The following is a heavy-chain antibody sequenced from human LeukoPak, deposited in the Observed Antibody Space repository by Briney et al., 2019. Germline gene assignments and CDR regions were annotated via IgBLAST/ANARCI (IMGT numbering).Heavy chain of an antibody. CDR3: AKDSGSYQLDY. Sequence: GGSLRLSCAASGFTFSSYGMHWVRQAPGKGLEWVAVISYDGSNKYYADSVKGRFTISRDNSKTTLYLQMNSLRAEDTAVYYCAKDSGSYQLDYWGQGTLVTVSS. V-gene: IGHV3-30*18. CDR2: ISYDGSNK. D-gene: IGHD1-26*01. CDR1: GFTFSSYG. J-gene: IGHJ4*02.